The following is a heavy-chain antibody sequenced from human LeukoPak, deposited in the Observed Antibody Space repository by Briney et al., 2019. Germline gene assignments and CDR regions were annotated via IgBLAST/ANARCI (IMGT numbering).Heavy chain of an antibody. D-gene: IGHD2-15*01. Sequence: SGTLSLTCTVSGGSISSYYWSWIRQPPGKGLEWIGYIHYSGSTNYNPSLKSRVTISGDTSKNQFSLKLSSVTAADTAVYYCARAYCSGGSCPNFDYWGQGTLVTVSS. CDR3: ARAYCSGGSCPNFDY. CDR2: IHYSGST. V-gene: IGHV4-59*01. J-gene: IGHJ4*02. CDR1: GGSISSYY.